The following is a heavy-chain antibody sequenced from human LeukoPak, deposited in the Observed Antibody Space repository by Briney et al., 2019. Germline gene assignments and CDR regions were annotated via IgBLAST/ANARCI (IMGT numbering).Heavy chain of an antibody. CDR2: IRGSGADK. J-gene: IGHJ4*02. CDR3: AKISWDGRGTFD. V-gene: IGHV3-23*01. CDR1: GFTFSSFA. Sequence: GGSLRLSCAASGFTFSSFAMTWVRQAPGKGLEWVSSIRGSGADKYYADSVKGRFSISRDNSQDTLSLQMNSLRAEDTAVYYCAKISWDGRGTFDWGRGTLVTVSS. D-gene: IGHD1/OR15-1a*01.